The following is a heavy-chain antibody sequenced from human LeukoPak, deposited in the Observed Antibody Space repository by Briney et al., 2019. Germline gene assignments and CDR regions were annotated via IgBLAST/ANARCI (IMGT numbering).Heavy chain of an antibody. V-gene: IGHV3-43*02. CDR1: GFIFDDYA. D-gene: IGHD6-19*01. CDR2: IGGNDGGGT. Sequence: PGGSLRLSCAASGFIFDDYAMHWVRQAPGKGLEWVSLIGGNDGGGTYYADSVKGRFTISRDNSKNSLYLQMNSLRTEDTALHYCAKDMMSSGWYWGSDYWGQGTLVTVSS. J-gene: IGHJ4*02. CDR3: AKDMMSSGWYWGSDY.